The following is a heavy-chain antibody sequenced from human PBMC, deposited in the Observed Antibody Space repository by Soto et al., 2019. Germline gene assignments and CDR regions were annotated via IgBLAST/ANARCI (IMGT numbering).Heavy chain of an antibody. J-gene: IGHJ4*02. Sequence: QVQLVQSGAEVKKPGSSVKVSCKASGGTFSSYTISWVRQAPGQGLEWMGRIIPILGIANYAQKFQGRVTITADKSTSTAYMELSSLRSEDTAVYYCARALAYWGGDCYSSLDYWGQGTLVTVSS. V-gene: IGHV1-69*02. D-gene: IGHD2-21*01. CDR3: ARALAYWGGDCYSSLDY. CDR1: GGTFSSYT. CDR2: IIPILGIA.